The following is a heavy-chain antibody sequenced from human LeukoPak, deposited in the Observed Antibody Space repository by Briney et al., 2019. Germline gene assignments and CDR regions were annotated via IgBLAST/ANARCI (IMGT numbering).Heavy chain of an antibody. J-gene: IGHJ4*02. D-gene: IGHD6-19*01. V-gene: IGHV3-23*01. CDR3: AKVRGHSGWTNPVDY. CDR2: ISGSGGST. CDR1: GFTFSSYA. Sequence: PGGSLRLSCAASGFTFSSYAMSWVRQAPGKGLEWVSAISGSGGSTYYADSVKGRFTISRDNSKSTLYLQMNSLRAEDTAVYYCAKVRGHSGWTNPVDYWGQGTLVTVSS.